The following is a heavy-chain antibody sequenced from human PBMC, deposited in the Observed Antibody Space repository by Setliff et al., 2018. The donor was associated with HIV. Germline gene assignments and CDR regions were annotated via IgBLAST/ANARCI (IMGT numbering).Heavy chain of an antibody. Sequence: GESLKISCAPSEFTFSSYGMHWVRQAPGKGLEWVSFIRYDGSNKKYADSVKGRFTISRDNSKNTLYLQMNSLRAEDTALYYCAKGLYYVNAFDIWGQGTMVTVSS. CDR3: AKGLYYVNAFDI. D-gene: IGHD3-10*02. CDR2: IRYDGSNK. J-gene: IGHJ3*02. V-gene: IGHV3-30*02. CDR1: EFTFSSYG.